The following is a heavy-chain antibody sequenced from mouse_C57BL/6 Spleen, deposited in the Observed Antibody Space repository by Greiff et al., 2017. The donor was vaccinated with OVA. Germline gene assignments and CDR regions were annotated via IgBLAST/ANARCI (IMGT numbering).Heavy chain of an antibody. V-gene: IGHV1-50*01. J-gene: IGHJ3*01. CDR2: IDPSDSYT. CDR1: GYTFTSYW. CDR3: ARSLLGRFAY. Sequence: QVQLQQPGAELVKPGASVKLSCKASGYTFTSYWMQWVKQRPGQGLEWIGEIDPSDSYTNYNQKFKGKATLTVDTSSSTAYMQLSSLTSEDSAVYYCARSLLGRFAYWGQGTLVTVSA. D-gene: IGHD4-1*01.